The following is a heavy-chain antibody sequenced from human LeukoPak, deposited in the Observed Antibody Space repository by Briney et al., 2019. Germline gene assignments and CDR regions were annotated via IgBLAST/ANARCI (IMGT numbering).Heavy chain of an antibody. CDR2: IYYSGST. CDR1: GGSISSSSYY. V-gene: IGHV4-39*07. CDR3: AATSRYFDWSYPLEYYYGMDV. J-gene: IGHJ6*02. D-gene: IGHD3-9*01. Sequence: SETLSLTCTVSGGSISSSSYYWGWIRQPPGKGLEWIGSIYYSGSTYYNPSLKSRVAISVDTSKNQFSLKLSSVTAADTAVYYCAATSRYFDWSYPLEYYYGMDVWGQGTTVTVSS.